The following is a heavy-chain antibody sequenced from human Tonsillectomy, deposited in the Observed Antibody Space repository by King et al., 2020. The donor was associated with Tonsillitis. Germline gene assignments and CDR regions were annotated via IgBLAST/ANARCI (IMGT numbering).Heavy chain of an antibody. CDR1: GGSNSSGSYY. D-gene: IGHD3-10*01. J-gene: IGHJ5*02. Sequence: VQLQESGPGLVKPSQTLSLTCTVSGGSNSSGSYYWSWIRQPAGKGLEWIGRIYTSGSTNYNPSLKSRVTMSVDTSKNQFSLKLSSVTAADTAVYYCATHREVYYYGSGSYSSWGQGTLVTVSS. CDR2: IYTSGST. CDR3: ATHREVYYYGSGSYSS. V-gene: IGHV4-61*02.